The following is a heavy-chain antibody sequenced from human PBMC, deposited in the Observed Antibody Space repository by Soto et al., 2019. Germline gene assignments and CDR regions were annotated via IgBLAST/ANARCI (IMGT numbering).Heavy chain of an antibody. J-gene: IGHJ5*02. Sequence: SETRSLTCAVFGGSIGSGAYYWSWIRQHPGKGLEWIGYIYYSGSTYYNPSLKRRVTISVDTSKNQFSLKLSSVTAADTAVYYCARTYYNNGYYYVSWGQGTLVTVSS. CDR2: IYYSGST. CDR3: ARTYYNNGYYYVS. D-gene: IGHD3-22*01. V-gene: IGHV4-31*11. CDR1: GGSIGSGAYY.